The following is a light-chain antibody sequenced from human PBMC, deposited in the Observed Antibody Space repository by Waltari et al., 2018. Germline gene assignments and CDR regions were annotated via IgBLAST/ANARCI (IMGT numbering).Light chain of an antibody. J-gene: IGLJ2*01. CDR2: AVN. Sequence: QSALTQPRPVSESPGQSVTISCAGTSSDVGGYNQVSWYQHHPGKAPKLLIYAVNKRPSGVPDRFSGSKSGNTASLTISGLQAEDEADYYCCSYAGRYTVLFGGGTKLTVL. CDR3: CSYAGRYTVL. CDR1: SSDVGGYNQ. V-gene: IGLV2-11*01.